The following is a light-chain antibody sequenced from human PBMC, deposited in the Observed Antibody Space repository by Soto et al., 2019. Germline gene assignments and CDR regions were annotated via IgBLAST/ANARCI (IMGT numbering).Light chain of an antibody. CDR1: SSDVGGYNY. J-gene: IGLJ1*01. V-gene: IGLV2-14*01. CDR3: SSYTSSSTPYV. CDR2: DVT. Sequence: QSVLPQPASLYGSPGQSITISCTGTSSDVGGYNYVSWYQQHPVKAPKLMIYDVTNRPSGVSDRFSGSKSGNTASLTISGLQAEDEADYYCSSYTSSSTPYVFGTGTKVTVL.